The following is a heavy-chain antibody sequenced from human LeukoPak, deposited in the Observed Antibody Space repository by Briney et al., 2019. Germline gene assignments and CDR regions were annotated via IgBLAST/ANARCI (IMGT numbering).Heavy chain of an antibody. CDR2: ITAYNGNT. CDR3: ASAVVGATMSFDY. V-gene: IGHV1-18*01. Sequence: ASVKVSCKAYGDIFSMYGISWVRQAPGQGLEWMGRITAYNGNTNYAQKLQGRVTMTTDTSTSTAYMEVRRLTSDDTAVYYCASAVVGATMSFDYWGEGILVTVSS. D-gene: IGHD1-26*01. J-gene: IGHJ4*02. CDR1: GDIFSMYG.